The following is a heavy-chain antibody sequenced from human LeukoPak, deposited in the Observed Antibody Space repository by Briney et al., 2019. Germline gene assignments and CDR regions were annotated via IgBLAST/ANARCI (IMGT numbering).Heavy chain of an antibody. CDR2: TRGKAHSYTT. V-gene: IGHV3-72*01. CDR3: ARVPIGGYEDY. CDR1: GFSLNDHY. J-gene: IGHJ4*02. D-gene: IGHD5-12*01. Sequence: PGGSLRLSCAASGFSLNDHYMDWVRQAPGKGLEWVGRTRGKAHSYTTEYAASVKGRFTISRDDSKNSLYLQMNSLRAEDTAVYYCARVPIGGYEDYWGQGTLVTVSS.